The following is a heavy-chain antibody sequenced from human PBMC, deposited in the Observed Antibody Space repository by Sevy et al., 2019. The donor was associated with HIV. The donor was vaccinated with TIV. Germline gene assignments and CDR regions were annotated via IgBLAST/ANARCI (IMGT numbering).Heavy chain of an antibody. CDR3: AKGAVAVAGSFDY. J-gene: IGHJ4*02. V-gene: IGHV3-9*01. CDR2: ISWNSGSI. CDR1: GFTFDDYA. D-gene: IGHD6-19*01. Sequence: GGSLRLSCAASGFTFDDYAMHWVRQAPGKGLEWVSGISWNSGSIGYAHSVKGRFTISRDNAKNSLYLQMNSLRAEDTALYYCAKGAVAVAGSFDYWGQGTLVTVSS.